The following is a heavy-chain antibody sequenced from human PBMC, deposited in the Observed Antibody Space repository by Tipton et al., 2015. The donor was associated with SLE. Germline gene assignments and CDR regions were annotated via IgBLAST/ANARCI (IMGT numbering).Heavy chain of an antibody. D-gene: IGHD6-13*01. CDR2: IRSNGGST. Sequence: GSLRLSCSASGFTFSSYVMHWVRQAPGKGLEYVSGIRSNGGSTYYADSVKGRFTISRDNSKNTLYLQMKSLRAEDTAIYYCARDPAAAGLAQGYNYYYGVDVWGQGTTVTVSS. CDR1: GFTFSSYV. CDR3: ARDPAAAGLAQGYNYYYGVDV. J-gene: IGHJ6*02. V-gene: IGHV3-64*04.